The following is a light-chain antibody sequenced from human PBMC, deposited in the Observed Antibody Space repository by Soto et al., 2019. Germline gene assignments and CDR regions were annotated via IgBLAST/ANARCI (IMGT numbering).Light chain of an antibody. V-gene: IGKV3-15*01. Sequence: EIVMTQSPGTLSVSPGERATLSCRASQSVSSNLAWYQQKPGQAPRLLIYGASTRATGIPARFSGSGSGTEFTLTISSLQSEDFAVYYCQQYNNWLTFGGGTKVDI. CDR3: QQYNNWLT. J-gene: IGKJ4*01. CDR1: QSVSSN. CDR2: GAS.